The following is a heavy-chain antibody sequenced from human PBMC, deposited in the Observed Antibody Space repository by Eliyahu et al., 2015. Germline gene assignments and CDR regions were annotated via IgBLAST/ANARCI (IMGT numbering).Heavy chain of an antibody. J-gene: IGHJ5*02. V-gene: IGHV1-69*01. CDR3: ALEGGSSGPRWFDP. CDR2: IIPAFGTP. CDR1: AXTFSTHT. D-gene: IGHD6-19*01. Sequence: QVQLVQSGAEVKKPGSSVKVSCXASAXTFSTHTISXVRQAPGKGLEWMGGIIPAFGTPNYAQKFRGRVTITADESTSTAYMELSSLTLDDTAVYYCALEGGSSGPRWFDPWGQGSLVIVSS.